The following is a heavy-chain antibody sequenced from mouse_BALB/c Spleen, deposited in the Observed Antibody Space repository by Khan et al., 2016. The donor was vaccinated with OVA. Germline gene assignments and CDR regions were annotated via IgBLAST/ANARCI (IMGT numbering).Heavy chain of an antibody. CDR2: ISSSGST. CDR1: GYSITSDYA. J-gene: IGHJ4*01. D-gene: IGHD2-3*01. Sequence: EVQLQQSGPGLVKPSQSLSLTCTVTGYSITSDYAWNWIRQFPGNKLEWMGYISSSGSTNYNPALKSRISLTRAPSKNQFFLQLNSVTTDDTATYYCARDGSRYNYAMDDWGQGTSVTVSS. CDR3: ARDGSRYNYAMDD. V-gene: IGHV3-2*02.